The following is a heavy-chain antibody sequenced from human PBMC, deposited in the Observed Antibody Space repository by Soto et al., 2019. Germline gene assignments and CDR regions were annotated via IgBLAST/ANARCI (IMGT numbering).Heavy chain of an antibody. D-gene: IGHD3-3*01. CDR1: GFTFSSYA. V-gene: IGHV3-23*01. Sequence: GGSLRLSCAASGFTFSSYAMSWVRQAPGKGLEWVSAISGSGGSTYYADSVKGRFTISRDNSKNTLYLQMNSLRAEDTAVYYCAKGRADFWSGYHYYYYMDVWGKGTTVTVSS. J-gene: IGHJ6*03. CDR2: ISGSGGST. CDR3: AKGRADFWSGYHYYYYMDV.